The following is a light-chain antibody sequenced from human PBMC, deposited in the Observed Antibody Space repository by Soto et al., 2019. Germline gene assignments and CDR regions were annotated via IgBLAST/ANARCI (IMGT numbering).Light chain of an antibody. CDR2: DDD. CDR1: SSNIGNNY. V-gene: IGLV1-51*01. J-gene: IGLJ1*01. Sequence: QSVLTQPPSVSAAPGQKVTISCSGSSSNIGNNYVSWYQHLPGTAPKLLIYDDDKRPSGIPDQFSGSKSGTSATLGITGLQTGDEADYYCGTWDNSLSAFVFGTGTKVTVL. CDR3: GTWDNSLSAFV.